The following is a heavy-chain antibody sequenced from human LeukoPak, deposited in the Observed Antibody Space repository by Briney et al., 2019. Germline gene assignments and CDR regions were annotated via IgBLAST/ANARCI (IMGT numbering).Heavy chain of an antibody. J-gene: IGHJ4*02. D-gene: IGHD3-22*01. CDR2: ISGSGGST. CDR3: AKDRLRSLDSSGYRFDY. CDR1: GFTFSSYS. Sequence: GGSLRLSCAASGFTFSSYSMNWVRQAPGKGLEWVSGISGSGGSTSHADSVKGRFTISRDNAKNTLYLQMNSLRAEDTAVYYCAKDRLRSLDSSGYRFDYWGQGTRVTVSS. V-gene: IGHV3-23*01.